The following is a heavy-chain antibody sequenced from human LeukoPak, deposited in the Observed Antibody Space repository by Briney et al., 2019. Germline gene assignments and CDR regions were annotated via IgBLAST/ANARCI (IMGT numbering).Heavy chain of an antibody. V-gene: IGHV1-3*01. D-gene: IGHD7-27*01. CDR1: GYTFTSYA. J-gene: IGHJ4*02. CDR3: AIPLAPQTGAFDY. Sequence: GASVKVSCKASGYTFTSYAMHCVRQAPGQRLEWMGWINAGNGNTKYSQKFQGRVTMTRDTSTSTVYMELSSLRSEDTAVYYCAIPLAPQTGAFDYWGQGTLVTVSS. CDR2: INAGNGNT.